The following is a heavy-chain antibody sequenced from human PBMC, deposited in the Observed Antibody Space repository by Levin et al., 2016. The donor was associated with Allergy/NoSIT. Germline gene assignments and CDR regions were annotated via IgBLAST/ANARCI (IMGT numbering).Heavy chain of an antibody. CDR1: GFTFSSYA. J-gene: IGHJ4*02. V-gene: IGHV3-64D*06. Sequence: GGSLRLSCSASGFTFSSYAMHWVRQAPGKGLEYVSAISSNGGSTYYADSVKGRFTISRDNSKNTLYLQMSSLRAEDTAVYYCVKAPRARFGGVIVRVFDYWGQGTLVTVSS. CDR3: VKAPRARFGGVIVRVFDY. CDR2: ISSNGGST. D-gene: IGHD3-16*02.